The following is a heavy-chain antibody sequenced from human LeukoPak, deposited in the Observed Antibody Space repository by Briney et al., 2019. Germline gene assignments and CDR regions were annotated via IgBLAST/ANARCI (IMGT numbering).Heavy chain of an antibody. CDR1: GFTFSSYW. CDR3: AKPFSKEQWLYFFGY. V-gene: IGHV3-23*01. J-gene: IGHJ4*02. Sequence: GGSLRLSCAASGFTFSSYWMSWVRQTPGKGLEWVSAISGSGGSTYYADSVKGRFTISRDNSKNTLYLQMNSLRAEDTAVYYCAKPFSKEQWLYFFGYWGQGTLVTVSS. D-gene: IGHD6-19*01. CDR2: ISGSGGST.